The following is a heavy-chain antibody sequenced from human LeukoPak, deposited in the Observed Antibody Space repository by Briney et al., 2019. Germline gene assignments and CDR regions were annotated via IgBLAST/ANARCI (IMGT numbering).Heavy chain of an antibody. J-gene: IGHJ6*02. CDR2: IIPIFGTA. Sequence: VASVKVSCKASGGTFSSYAISWVRQAPGQGLEWMGGIIPIFGTANYAQKFQGRVTMTRDTSTTTVYMELSSLRSDDTAVYYCARDRGPHIVATIRYYYYGMDVWGQGTTVTVSS. V-gene: IGHV1-69*05. CDR1: GGTFSSYA. D-gene: IGHD5-12*01. CDR3: ARDRGPHIVATIRYYYYGMDV.